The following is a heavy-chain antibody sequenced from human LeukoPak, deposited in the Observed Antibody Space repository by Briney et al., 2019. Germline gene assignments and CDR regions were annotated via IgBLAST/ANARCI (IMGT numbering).Heavy chain of an antibody. J-gene: IGHJ5*02. D-gene: IGHD2-15*01. CDR3: ARGVYCSGGSCYSGNWFDP. CDR2: IYTSGST. Sequence: SETLSLTCTVSGGSISSYYRSWIRQPAGKGLEWIGRIYTSGSTNYNPSLKSRVTMSVDTSKNQFSLKLSSVTAADTAVYYCARGVYCSGGSCYSGNWFDPWGQGTLVTVSS. V-gene: IGHV4-4*07. CDR1: GGSISSYY.